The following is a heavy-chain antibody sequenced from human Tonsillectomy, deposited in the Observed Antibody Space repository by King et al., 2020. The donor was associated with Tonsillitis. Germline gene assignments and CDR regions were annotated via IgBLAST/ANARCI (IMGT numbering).Heavy chain of an antibody. Sequence: QLQESGPGLVKPSQTLSLTCTVSGGSISSGGYYWSWIRQHPGKGLEWIGYIYYSGSTYYNPSLKSRVTISVDTSKNQFSLKLSSVTAADTAVYYCARDGGVYTIFGANNHYGMDVWGQGTTVTVSS. D-gene: IGHD3-3*01. CDR2: IYYSGST. CDR1: GGSISSGGYY. V-gene: IGHV4-31*03. J-gene: IGHJ6*02. CDR3: ARDGGVYTIFGANNHYGMDV.